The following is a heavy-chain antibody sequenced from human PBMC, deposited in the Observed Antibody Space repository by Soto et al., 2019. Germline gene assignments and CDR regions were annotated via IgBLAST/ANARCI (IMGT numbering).Heavy chain of an antibody. J-gene: IGHJ4*02. CDR2: IHYSGNT. Sequence: SETLSLTCTVSGGSISSGGYYWSWIRQFPGKGLERIGYIHYSGNTYYNPSLKSRVTISVDTSNSQFSLKLSSVIAADTAVYYCARMADYLDSSGYYQERDYWGQGTLVTV. V-gene: IGHV4-31*03. CDR3: ARMADYLDSSGYYQERDY. CDR1: GGSISSGGYY. D-gene: IGHD3-22*01.